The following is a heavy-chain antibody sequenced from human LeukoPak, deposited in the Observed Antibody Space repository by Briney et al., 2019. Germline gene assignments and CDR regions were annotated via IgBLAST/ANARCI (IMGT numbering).Heavy chain of an antibody. V-gene: IGHV4-59*01. Sequence: PSETLSLTCTVPGGSISSYYWSWIRQPPGKGLERIGYIYYSGSTNYNPSLKSRVTISVDTSKNQFSLKLSSVTAAGTAVYYCARGLRYDYVWGSYRYSPYGMDVWGQGTTVTVSS. D-gene: IGHD3-16*02. J-gene: IGHJ6*02. CDR1: GGSISSYY. CDR3: ARGLRYDYVWGSYRYSPYGMDV. CDR2: IYYSGST.